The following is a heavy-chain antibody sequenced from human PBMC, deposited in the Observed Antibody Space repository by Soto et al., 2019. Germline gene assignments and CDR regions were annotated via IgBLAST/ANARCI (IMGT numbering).Heavy chain of an antibody. J-gene: IGHJ6*02. Sequence: QVQLQESGPRLVKSSQTLYLTCTVSGGSINSGDYYWSWIRQSPGKGLEWVGYMYYSGITDYNASLKSRITMSMETSKNQFSLKLNSVTAADTAVYFCARWSGVGVAGMDVWGQGTTVTVSS. CDR2: MYYSGIT. V-gene: IGHV4-30-4*01. D-gene: IGHD3-10*01. CDR1: GGSINSGDYY. CDR3: ARWSGVGVAGMDV.